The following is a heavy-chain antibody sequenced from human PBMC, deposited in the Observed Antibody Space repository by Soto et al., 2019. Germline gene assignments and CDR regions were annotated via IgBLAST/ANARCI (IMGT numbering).Heavy chain of an antibody. CDR3: ARDSDSSGYYYYYGMDV. J-gene: IGHJ6*02. Sequence: GESLKISCAASGFTFSRHSINWVRQAPGKGLEWISSISSSGDYIYYVDSVRGRFTISRDNAGNSLYLQMNSLRAEDTAVYYCARDSDSSGYYYYYGMDVWGQGTTVTVSS. CDR1: GFTFSRHS. V-gene: IGHV3-21*01. CDR2: ISSSGDYI. D-gene: IGHD3-22*01.